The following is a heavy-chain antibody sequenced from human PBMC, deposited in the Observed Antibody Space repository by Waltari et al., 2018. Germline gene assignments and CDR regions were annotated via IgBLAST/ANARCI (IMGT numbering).Heavy chain of an antibody. V-gene: IGHV3-7*01. J-gene: IGHJ4*02. CDR1: GFTFSNYW. Sequence: VRLVESGGDLVQPRGPLRIPCPASGFTFSNYWMTWVRQAPGRGREAVANIKEDGSVKNYVDSVRGRFTISRDNARNSLSLQMDSLRAEDTAVYYCARTARNPDFWGRGTLVTVSS. CDR2: IKEDGSVK. CDR3: ARTARNPDF. D-gene: IGHD1-1*01.